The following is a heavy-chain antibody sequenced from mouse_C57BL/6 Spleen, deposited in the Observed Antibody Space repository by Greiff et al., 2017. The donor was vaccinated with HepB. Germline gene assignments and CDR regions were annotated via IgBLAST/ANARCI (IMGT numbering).Heavy chain of an antibody. V-gene: IGHV5-16*01. J-gene: IGHJ1*03. CDR3: AREGIAYWYFDV. D-gene: IGHD5-2*01. Sequence: EVKLVESEGGLVQPGSSMKLSCTASGFTFSDYYMAWVRQVPEKGLEWVANINYDGSSTYYLDSLKSRFIISRDNAKNILYLQMSSLKSADTATYYCAREGIAYWYFDVWGTGTTVTVSS. CDR2: INYDGSST. CDR1: GFTFSDYY.